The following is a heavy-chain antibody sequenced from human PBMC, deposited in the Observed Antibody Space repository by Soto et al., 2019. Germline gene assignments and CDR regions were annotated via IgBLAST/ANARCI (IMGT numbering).Heavy chain of an antibody. Sequence: GESLKISCKGSGYSFTSYWIGWVRQMPGKGLEWMGRIDPSDSYTNYSPSFQGHVTISADKSISTAYLQWSSLKASDAAMYYCARDGTEGSSSSGSVYYYGMDVWGQGTTVTVSS. J-gene: IGHJ6*02. CDR2: IDPSDSYT. D-gene: IGHD6-6*01. V-gene: IGHV5-10-1*01. CDR3: ARDGTEGSSSSGSVYYYGMDV. CDR1: GYSFTSYW.